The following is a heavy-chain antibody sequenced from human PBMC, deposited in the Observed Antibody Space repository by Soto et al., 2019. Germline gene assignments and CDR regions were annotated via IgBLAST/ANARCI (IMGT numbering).Heavy chain of an antibody. V-gene: IGHV1-2*02. Sequence: QLVQSGAEVKKPGASVKVSCKTSGPTFIAYYIHWVRQAPGQGLEWMGWIDPKSGGTTYEQKFLGRVTMTRDASINTAYMELNSLTSDDKAVYYCARVSVDVPEWGQGTLLTVSS. D-gene: IGHD5-12*01. J-gene: IGHJ4*02. CDR2: IDPKSGGT. CDR1: GPTFIAYY. CDR3: ARVSVDVPE.